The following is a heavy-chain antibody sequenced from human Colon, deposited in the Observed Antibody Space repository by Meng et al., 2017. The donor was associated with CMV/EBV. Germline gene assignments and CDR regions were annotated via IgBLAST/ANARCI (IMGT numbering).Heavy chain of an antibody. V-gene: IGHV4-4*02. Sequence: SETLSLTCAVSGASISTSNWWTWVRQPPGKGLEWIGQIYHTGKTNYSPSLESRITMSVDKSKNQFSLRLNSLTAADTAVYYCARHSSGWYYYFDYWGQGTLVTVSS. J-gene: IGHJ4*02. CDR3: ARHSSGWYYYFDY. CDR2: IYHTGKT. CDR1: GASISTSNW. D-gene: IGHD6-19*01.